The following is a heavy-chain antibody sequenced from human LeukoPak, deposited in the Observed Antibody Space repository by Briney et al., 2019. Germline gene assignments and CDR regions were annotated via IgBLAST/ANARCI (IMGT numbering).Heavy chain of an antibody. J-gene: IGHJ3*02. CDR2: IYYSGST. CDR3: ARDSGWAFDI. D-gene: IGHD3-10*01. CDR1: GGSISSYY. V-gene: IGHV4-59*01. Sequence: SETLSLTCTVSGGSISSYYWSWIRQPPGKGLEWIGYIYYSGSTNYNPSLKSRATISVDTSKNQFSLKLSSVTAADTAVYYCARDSGWAFDIWGQGTMVTVSS.